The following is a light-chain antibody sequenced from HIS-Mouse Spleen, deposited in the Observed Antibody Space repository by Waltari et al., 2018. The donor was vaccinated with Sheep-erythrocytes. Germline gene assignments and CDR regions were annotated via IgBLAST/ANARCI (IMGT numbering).Light chain of an antibody. CDR3: AAWDDSLSGNWV. CDR2: RNN. J-gene: IGLJ3*02. Sequence: QSVLTQPPSASGTPGQRVTISCSGSSSNIGSNYVYWYQQLPGTAPKRLIYRNNQRPSGVPDRFCGSKSATSASLAISGLRSEDEADYYCAAWDDSLSGNWVFGGGTKLTVL. CDR1: SSNIGSNY. V-gene: IGLV1-47*01.